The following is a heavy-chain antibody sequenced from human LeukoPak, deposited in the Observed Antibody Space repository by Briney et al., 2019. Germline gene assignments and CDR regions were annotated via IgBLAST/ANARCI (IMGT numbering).Heavy chain of an antibody. J-gene: IGHJ4*02. V-gene: IGHV5-51*01. CDR2: IYPGDSDT. Sequence: KVGESLKISCKGSGYSFTSHWIGWVRQMPGKGLEWMGIIYPGDSDTRYSPSFRGQVTISADKSISTAYLQWSSLKASDTAMYYCARLGYSGFYGLDYWGQGTLVTVSS. CDR1: GYSFTSHW. CDR3: ARLGYSGFYGLDY. D-gene: IGHD5-12*01.